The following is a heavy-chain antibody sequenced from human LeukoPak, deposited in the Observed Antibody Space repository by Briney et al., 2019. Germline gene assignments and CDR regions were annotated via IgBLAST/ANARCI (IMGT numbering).Heavy chain of an antibody. J-gene: IGHJ5*02. CDR2: IYYSGST. Sequence: SETLSLTCTVSGGSISSYYWSWIRQPPGKGLEWIGYIYYSGSTNYNPSLKSRVTISVDTSKNPFSLKLSSVTAADTAVYYCARDTRVGIAVAGTYRWFDPWGQGTLVTVSS. V-gene: IGHV4-59*01. CDR1: GGSISSYY. CDR3: ARDTRVGIAVAGTYRWFDP. D-gene: IGHD6-19*01.